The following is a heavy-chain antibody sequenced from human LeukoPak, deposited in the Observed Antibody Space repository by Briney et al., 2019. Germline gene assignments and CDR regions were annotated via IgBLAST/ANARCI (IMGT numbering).Heavy chain of an antibody. D-gene: IGHD3-10*01. CDR1: GYSFTSYW. CDR2: IDPSDSYT. CDR3: ARARGDHYSFDY. V-gene: IGHV5-10-1*01. Sequence: HGESLKISCKGYGYSFTSYWIIWVRQMPGKGLERMGRIDPSDSYTNYSPSLQGHVTISADKSISAAYLQWSNLKASDTAMYYCARARGDHYSFDYWGQGTLDTVSS. J-gene: IGHJ4*02.